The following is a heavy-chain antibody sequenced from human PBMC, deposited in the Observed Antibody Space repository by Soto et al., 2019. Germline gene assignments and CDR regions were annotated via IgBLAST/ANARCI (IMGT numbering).Heavy chain of an antibody. J-gene: IGHJ4*02. CDR2: IYYTGST. V-gene: IGHV4-61*01. CDR3: AREFSNSPEAFDS. D-gene: IGHD6-6*01. Sequence: PSETLSLTCTVSGGSVNSDNFYWSWIRQPPGRGLEWIGYIYYTGSTSYNPSLKSRVTISIDTSRNQFSLKLSSVTAADTAVYYCAREFSNSPEAFDSWGQGSLVTVSS. CDR1: GGSVNSDNFY.